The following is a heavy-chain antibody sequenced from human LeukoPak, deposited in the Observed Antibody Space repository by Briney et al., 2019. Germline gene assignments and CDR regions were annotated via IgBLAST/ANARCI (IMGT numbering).Heavy chain of an antibody. J-gene: IGHJ6*03. D-gene: IGHD4/OR15-4a*01. V-gene: IGHV3-43*01. CDR1: GFTFDDYT. CDR3: AKDPSNGYYYYMDV. Sequence: GGCLRLSCAASGFTFDDYTMHWVRQAPGKGLEWVSLISWDGGSTYYADSVKGRFTISRDNSKNSLYLQMNSLRTEDTALYYCAKDPSNGYYYYMDVWGKGTTVTVSS. CDR2: ISWDGGST.